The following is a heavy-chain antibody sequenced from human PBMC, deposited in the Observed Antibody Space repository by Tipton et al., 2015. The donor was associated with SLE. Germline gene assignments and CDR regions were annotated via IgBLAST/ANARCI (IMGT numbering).Heavy chain of an antibody. CDR1: GYSISSGYY. Sequence: TLSLTCAVSGYSISSGYYWGWIRQPPGKGLEWIGSIYHSGSTYYNPSLKSRVTISVDTSKNQFSLKLSSVTAADTAVYYCARITYYYDSSGYYWNYYYGMDVWGQGTTVTVSS. D-gene: IGHD3-22*01. CDR2: IYHSGST. J-gene: IGHJ6*02. V-gene: IGHV4-38-2*01. CDR3: ARITYYYDSSGYYWNYYYGMDV.